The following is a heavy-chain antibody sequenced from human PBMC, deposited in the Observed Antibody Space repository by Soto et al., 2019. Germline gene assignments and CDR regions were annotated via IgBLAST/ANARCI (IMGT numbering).Heavy chain of an antibody. CDR3: ARDRGGSYEWVAFDI. CDR2: IWYDGSNK. V-gene: IGHV3-33*01. D-gene: IGHD1-26*01. Sequence: QVQLVESGGGVVQPGRSLRLSCAASGFTFSSYGMHWVRQAPGKGLEWVAVIWYDGSNKYYADSVEGRFTISRDNSKNTLYLQMNSLRAEDTAVYYCARDRGGSYEWVAFDIWGQGTMVTVSS. CDR1: GFTFSSYG. J-gene: IGHJ3*02.